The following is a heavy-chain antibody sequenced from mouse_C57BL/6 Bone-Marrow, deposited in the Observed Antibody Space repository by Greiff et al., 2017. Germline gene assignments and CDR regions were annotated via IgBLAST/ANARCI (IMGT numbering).Heavy chain of an antibody. CDR2: IDTYNGDT. V-gene: IGHV1-67*01. J-gene: IGHJ3*01. Sequence: VQLQQPGPELVKPGASVKISCKASGYTFTDYAMHWVKQRHAQCLEWIGVIDTYNGDTNYNQKFKDKATLTVDKSSSTAYMELGRLTSEDSAVYYCARSRLSLGFAYWGQGTMLTVSA. D-gene: IGHD6-2*01. CDR1: GYTFTDYA. CDR3: ARSRLSLGFAY.